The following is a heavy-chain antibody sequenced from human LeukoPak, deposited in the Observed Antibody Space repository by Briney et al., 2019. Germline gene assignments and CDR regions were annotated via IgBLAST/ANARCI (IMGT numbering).Heavy chain of an antibody. J-gene: IGHJ6*02. Sequence: GASVKVSCKAFGYTFTSYDINWVRQATGQGLEWMGWMNPNSGNTGYAQKFQGRVTMTRNTSISTAYMELSSLRSEDTAVYYCARGTLTAKTYYYDSSGYPRYGMDVWGQGTTVTVSS. CDR1: GYTFTSYD. CDR3: ARGTLTAKTYYYDSSGYPRYGMDV. CDR2: MNPNSGNT. D-gene: IGHD3-22*01. V-gene: IGHV1-8*01.